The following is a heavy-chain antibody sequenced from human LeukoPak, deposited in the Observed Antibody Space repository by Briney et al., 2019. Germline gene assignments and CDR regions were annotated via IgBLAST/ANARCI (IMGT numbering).Heavy chain of an antibody. Sequence: PSETLSLTCTVSGGSISSYYWSCMRQPPGKGLEWIGYIHYSGNTNYNPSLKSRVTISLDTSRTQFSLKLTSVTAADTAVYYCASTEWNYARWGQGILVTVSS. CDR2: IHYSGNT. D-gene: IGHD1-7*01. J-gene: IGHJ4*02. CDR3: ASTEWNYAR. CDR1: GGSISSYY. V-gene: IGHV4-59*08.